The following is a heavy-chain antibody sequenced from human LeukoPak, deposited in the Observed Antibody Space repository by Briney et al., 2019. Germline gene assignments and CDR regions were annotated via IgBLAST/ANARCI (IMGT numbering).Heavy chain of an antibody. V-gene: IGHV3-23*01. CDR1: GFSFSSYA. CDR2: ISAGGRT. CDR3: AKGKVNHDGAFDF. Sequence: GGSLRLSCVVSGFSFSSYAMAWVRQAPGKGLEWVSSISAGGRTYYADSGKGRVTISRDNSKETVFLQMNSLRAEDTAHYYCAKGKVNHDGAFDFWGQGTTVTVSS. D-gene: IGHD1-14*01. J-gene: IGHJ3*01.